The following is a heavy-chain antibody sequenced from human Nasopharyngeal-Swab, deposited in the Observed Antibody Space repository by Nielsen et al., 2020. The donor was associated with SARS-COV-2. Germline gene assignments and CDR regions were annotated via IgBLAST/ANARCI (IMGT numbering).Heavy chain of an antibody. Sequence: GESLKISCAAPGFVFSGSAIHWVRQASGKGLEWVVRLGDKAHNYVTTYAASVKGRFTISRDDSKNTAFLQMDSLNTEDTALYYCTTDSYFDYWGQGTLVTVSS. CDR3: TTDSYFDY. CDR2: LGDKAHNYVT. J-gene: IGHJ4*02. CDR1: GFVFSGSA. V-gene: IGHV3-73*01.